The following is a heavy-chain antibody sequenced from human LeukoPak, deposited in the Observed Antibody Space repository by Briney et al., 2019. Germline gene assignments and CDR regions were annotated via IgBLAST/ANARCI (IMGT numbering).Heavy chain of an antibody. J-gene: IGHJ4*02. D-gene: IGHD4-17*01. CDR2: IYYSGST. V-gene: IGHV4-59*01. CDR3: ARAVYGDLKVGLYDY. Sequence: PSETLSLTCTVFGGSISSYYWSWIRQPPGKGLEWIGYIYYSGSTNYNPSLKSRVTISVDTSKNQFSLKLSSVTAADTAVYYCARAVYGDLKVGLYDYWGQGTLVTVSS. CDR1: GGSISSYY.